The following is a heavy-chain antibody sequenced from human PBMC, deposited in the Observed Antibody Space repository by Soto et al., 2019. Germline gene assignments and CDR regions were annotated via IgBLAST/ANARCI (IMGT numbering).Heavy chain of an antibody. Sequence: QITLKESGPTLVKPTQTLTLTCTFSGFSLSTSGVGVGWIRQPPGKALEWLALIYWDDDKRYSPSLKSRLTITQDTSKNQVVLTMTNMDPVDTATYYCAHSGRSIAARNWFDPWGQGTLVTVSS. J-gene: IGHJ5*02. V-gene: IGHV2-5*02. CDR1: GFSLSTSGVG. CDR3: AHSGRSIAARNWFDP. D-gene: IGHD6-6*01. CDR2: IYWDDDK.